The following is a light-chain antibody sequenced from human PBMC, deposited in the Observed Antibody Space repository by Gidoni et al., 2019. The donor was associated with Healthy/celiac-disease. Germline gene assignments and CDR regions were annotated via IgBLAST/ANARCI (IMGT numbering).Light chain of an antibody. CDR1: QSVSSY. Sequence: EIVFTQSPATLSLSPGERATLSCRASQSVSSYLAWYQQKPGQAPRLLIYDASNRATGIPARFSGSGSGTDFTLTISSLEPEDFAVYYCQQRKTFGGGTKVEIK. CDR2: DAS. V-gene: IGKV3-11*01. CDR3: QQRKT. J-gene: IGKJ4*01.